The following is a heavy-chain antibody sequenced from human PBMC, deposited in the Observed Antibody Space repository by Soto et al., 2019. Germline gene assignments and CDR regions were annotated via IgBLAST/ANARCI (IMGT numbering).Heavy chain of an antibody. CDR3: AMVVFYVTPRPQDV. D-gene: IGHD2-15*01. CDR2: INTYNGNT. Sequence: ASVKVSCKASGYSFTRYGIAWARQAPGQGLEWMGWINTYNGNTNYAQNLQGRVTLTTDTSTSTAYMELTSLRSNDTAIYFCAMVVFYVTPRPQDVWVQGTTVTVSS. J-gene: IGHJ6*02. CDR1: GYSFTRYG. V-gene: IGHV1-18*01.